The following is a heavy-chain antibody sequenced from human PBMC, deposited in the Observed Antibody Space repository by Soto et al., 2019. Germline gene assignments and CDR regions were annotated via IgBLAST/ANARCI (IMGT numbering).Heavy chain of an antibody. CDR3: ATRSSSWYKNRFDP. CDR2: IIPIFGTA. D-gene: IGHD6-13*01. J-gene: IGHJ5*02. V-gene: IGHV1-69*13. Sequence: ASVKVSCKASGGTFSSYAISWVRQAPGQWLEWMGGIIPIFGTANYAQKFQGRVTITADESTSTAYMELSSLRSEDTAVYYCATRSSSWYKNRFDPWGQGTLVTVSS. CDR1: GGTFSSYA.